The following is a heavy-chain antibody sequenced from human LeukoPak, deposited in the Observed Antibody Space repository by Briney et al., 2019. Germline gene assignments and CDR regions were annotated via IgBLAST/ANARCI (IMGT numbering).Heavy chain of an antibody. CDR2: IYYSEST. V-gene: IGHV4-59*08. J-gene: IGHJ6*02. CDR3: ARLRIAVAAPLNQFSYGMDV. Sequence: PSETLSLTCTVSGGSISSYYWSWIRQPPGKGLEWIGYIYYSESTNYNPSLKSRVTISVDTSKDQFSLKLSSVTAADTAVYYCARLRIAVAAPLNQFSYGMDVWGQGTTVTVSS. CDR1: GGSISSYY. D-gene: IGHD6-19*01.